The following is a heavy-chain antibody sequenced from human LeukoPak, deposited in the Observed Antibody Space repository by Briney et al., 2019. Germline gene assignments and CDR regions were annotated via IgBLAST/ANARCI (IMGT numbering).Heavy chain of an antibody. Sequence: GGSLRLSCAASGFTFSSYAMSWVRQAPGKGLEWVSSISGSGDNTYYADSVKDRFSISRDNSKTTVSLQMNSLRAEDTAVYYCAKGRGTAVTSAANYWGQGTPVTVSS. J-gene: IGHJ4*02. CDR2: ISGSGDNT. V-gene: IGHV3-23*01. CDR3: AKGRGTAVTSAANY. D-gene: IGHD4-17*01. CDR1: GFTFSSYA.